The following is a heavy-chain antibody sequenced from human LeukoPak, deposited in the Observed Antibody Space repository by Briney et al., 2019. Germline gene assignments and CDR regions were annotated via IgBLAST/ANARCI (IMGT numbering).Heavy chain of an antibody. CDR2: ISGSGGST. D-gene: IGHD3-10*01. V-gene: IGHV3-23*01. Sequence: GGSLRLSCAASGFTFSSYAMSWVRQAPGKGLEWVSAISGSGGSTYYADSVKGRFTISRDNSKNTLYLQMNSLRAEDTAVYYCAKAGSILYYYYYVDVWGKGTTVTVSS. CDR1: GFTFSSYA. J-gene: IGHJ6*03. CDR3: AKAGSILYYYYYVDV.